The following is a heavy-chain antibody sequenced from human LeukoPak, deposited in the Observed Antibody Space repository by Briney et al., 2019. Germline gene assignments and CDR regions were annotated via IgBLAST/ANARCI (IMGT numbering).Heavy chain of an antibody. CDR1: GYSFSSYW. D-gene: IGHD5-24*01. CDR2: IYPGGSET. V-gene: IGHV5-51*01. CDR3: ARASRDGYNQNFDH. J-gene: IGHJ4*02. Sequence: GESLNISCTGLGYSFSSYWNAWVRQRPGKGQEWMWIIYPGGSETRYDPSFQGQVTISADSSTTTAYLQWSSLRASDAAMYYCARASRDGYNQNFDHWGQGTLVTVSS.